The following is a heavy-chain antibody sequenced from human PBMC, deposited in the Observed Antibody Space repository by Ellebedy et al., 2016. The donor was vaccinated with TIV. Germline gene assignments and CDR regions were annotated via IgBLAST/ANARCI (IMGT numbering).Heavy chain of an antibody. J-gene: IGHJ6*02. D-gene: IGHD4-17*01. Sequence: PGGSLRLSCAASGFTFNSYAMHWVRQAPGKGLEWVSLISYDGSNTDYADSVKGRFTISRDNSKNTVYLHMNSLRAEDTAGYYCVRDSRVTTSYTYYGLDVWGQGTTVTVSS. CDR1: GFTFNSYA. CDR2: ISYDGSNT. V-gene: IGHV3-30-3*01. CDR3: VRDSRVTTSYTYYGLDV.